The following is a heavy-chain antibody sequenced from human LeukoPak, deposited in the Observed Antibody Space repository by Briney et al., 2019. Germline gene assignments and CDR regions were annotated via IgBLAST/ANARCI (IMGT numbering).Heavy chain of an antibody. CDR2: IYYSGST. CDR3: ARNRGSGWQHYFDN. CDR1: GGSISSYY. J-gene: IGHJ4*02. V-gene: IGHV4-59*01. Sequence: SETLSLTCTVSGGSISSYYWSWIRQPPGKGLEWIGYIYYSGSTNYNPSLKSRVTISVDTSKNQFSLKLSSVTAADTALYYCARNRGSGWQHYFDNWGQGTVVTVSS. D-gene: IGHD6-19*01.